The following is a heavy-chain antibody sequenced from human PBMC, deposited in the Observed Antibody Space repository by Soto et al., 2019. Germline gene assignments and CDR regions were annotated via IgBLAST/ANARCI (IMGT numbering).Heavy chain of an antibody. CDR2: MNPNSGNT. V-gene: IGHV1-8*01. Sequence: QVQLVQSGAEVKKPGASVKVSCKASGYTLTSYDISWVRQATGQGLEWMGWMNPNSGNTGYAQKFQGRVTQTRNSSISTAYVELSSLRSEDAAVYYCARRDRSGWGNRGYFDYWGQGTLVTVSS. J-gene: IGHJ4*02. D-gene: IGHD6-19*01. CDR3: ARRDRSGWGNRGYFDY. CDR1: GYTLTSYD.